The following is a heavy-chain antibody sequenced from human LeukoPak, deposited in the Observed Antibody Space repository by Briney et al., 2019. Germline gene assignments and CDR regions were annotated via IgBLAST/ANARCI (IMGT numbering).Heavy chain of an antibody. D-gene: IGHD2-21*01. CDR2: ISGSGDST. J-gene: IGHJ3*02. V-gene: IGHV3-23*01. Sequence: GGSLRLSCAASGFSFNNYGMSWVRQAPGKGLEWVSAISGSGDSTYYADSVKGRFTISRDNSKNTLYLQMNSLRAEDTAVYYCAKNINIVVVFDAFDIWGQGTMVTVSS. CDR1: GFSFNNYG. CDR3: AKNINIVVVFDAFDI.